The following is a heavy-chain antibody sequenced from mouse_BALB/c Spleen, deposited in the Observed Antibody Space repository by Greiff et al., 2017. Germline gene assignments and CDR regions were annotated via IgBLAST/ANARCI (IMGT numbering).Heavy chain of an antibody. D-gene: IGHD3-1*01. CDR1: GFTFSSYA. J-gene: IGHJ3*01. CDR3: ARGSSGLFAY. Sequence: DVHLVESGGGLVKPGGSLKLSCAASGFTFSSYAMSWVRQSPEKRLEWVAEISSGGSYTYYPDTVTGRFTISRDNAKNTLYLEMSSLRSEDTAMYYCARGSSGLFAYWGQGTLVTVSA. CDR2: ISSGGSYT. V-gene: IGHV5-9-4*01.